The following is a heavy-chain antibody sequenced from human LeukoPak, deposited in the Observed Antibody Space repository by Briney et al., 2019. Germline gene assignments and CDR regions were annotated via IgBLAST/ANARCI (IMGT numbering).Heavy chain of an antibody. V-gene: IGHV4-4*07. CDR2: IYTSGST. CDR1: GDSISSYY. CDR3: ARDGSDIAVAGTDY. J-gene: IGHJ4*02. D-gene: IGHD6-19*01. Sequence: SETLSLTCTVSGDSISSYYWGWIRQPAGKGLEWIGRIYTSGSTNYNPSLKSRVTMSVDTSKNQFSLKLSSVTAADTAVYYCARDGSDIAVAGTDYWGQGTLVTVSS.